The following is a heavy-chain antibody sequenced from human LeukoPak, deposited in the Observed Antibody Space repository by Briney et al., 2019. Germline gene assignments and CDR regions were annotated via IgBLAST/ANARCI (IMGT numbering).Heavy chain of an antibody. D-gene: IGHD5-18*01. V-gene: IGHV1-46*01. J-gene: IGHJ4*02. CDR1: GYTFGSYY. Sequence: ASVKVSCKTSGYTFGSYYMHWVRQAPGQGLEWMGTINSNGGGTNYAQKFQGRVTMTRDKSTRTVYMELSSLRSEDTAVYYCGRGGGYGYPTGANWGQRTQVTVSS. CDR3: GRGGGYGYPTGAN. CDR2: INSNGGGT.